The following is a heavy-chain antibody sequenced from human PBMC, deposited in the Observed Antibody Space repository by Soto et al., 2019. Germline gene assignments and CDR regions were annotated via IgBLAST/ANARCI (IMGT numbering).Heavy chain of an antibody. V-gene: IGHV4-31*03. Sequence: PSETLSLSCTVSGGSIRDGGYYWSWIRQRPGRGLEWIGYIYYTGSAYYNPSLKSRVSISVDMSKSQFSLKLSSVTAADTAVYYCANDPSPQPTTVVTPAWFAPWARESRSPSP. CDR2: IYYTGSA. J-gene: IGHJ5*02. CDR3: ANDPSPQPTTVVTPAWFAP. D-gene: IGHD4-17*01. CDR1: GGSIRDGGYY.